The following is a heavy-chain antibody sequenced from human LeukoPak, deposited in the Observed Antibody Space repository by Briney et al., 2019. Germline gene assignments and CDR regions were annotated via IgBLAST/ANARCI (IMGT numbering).Heavy chain of an antibody. J-gene: IGHJ1*01. Sequence: ASVKVSCKASGYTFTGHYIHWVRQAPGQGLEWMGWIGPNSGVTNYAQKFQGRVTMTRETSINTAYMELGSLRSDDTAVYYCARDSPEPAAGILQHWGPGTLVTVSS. D-gene: IGHD6-13*01. CDR2: IGPNSGVT. V-gene: IGHV1-2*02. CDR1: GYTFTGHY. CDR3: ARDSPEPAAGILQH.